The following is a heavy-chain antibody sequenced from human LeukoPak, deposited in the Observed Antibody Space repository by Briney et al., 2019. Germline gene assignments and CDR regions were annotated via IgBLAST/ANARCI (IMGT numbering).Heavy chain of an antibody. J-gene: IGHJ3*02. CDR3: ARGYSRAAFDI. Sequence: GGSLRLSCAASGLTFDEFAMHWVRQAPGKGLEWVSGISWNSGDIGYADSVKGRFTVSRDNAKNSLLLQMNSLRAEDTALYYCARGYSRAAFDIWGQGTMVTVSS. D-gene: IGHD2-15*01. CDR2: ISWNSGDI. V-gene: IGHV3-9*01. CDR1: GLTFDEFA.